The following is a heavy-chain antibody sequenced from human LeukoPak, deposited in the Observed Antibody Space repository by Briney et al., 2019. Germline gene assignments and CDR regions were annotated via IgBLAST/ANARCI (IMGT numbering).Heavy chain of an antibody. CDR1: GYTFISYG. CDR2: ISAYNGNT. V-gene: IGHV1-18*01. CDR3: AREPQYCSGGSCYSAHYMDV. J-gene: IGHJ6*03. D-gene: IGHD2-15*01. Sequence: ASVKVSCKASGYTFISYGISWVRQAPGQGLEWMGWISAYNGNTNYAQKLQGRVTMTTDTSTSTAYMELRSLRPDDTAVYYCAREPQYCSGGSCYSAHYMDVWGKGTTVTVSS.